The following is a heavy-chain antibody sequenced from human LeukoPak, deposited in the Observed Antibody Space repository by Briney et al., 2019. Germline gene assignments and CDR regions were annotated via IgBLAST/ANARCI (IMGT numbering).Heavy chain of an antibody. Sequence: SETLSLTCAVSGGSISSGGYSWSWIRQHPGKGLEWIGYIFYSGSTYYNPSLKSRVTISVDTSKNQFSLKLSSVTAADTAVYYCARAMIKGEYYFDYWGQGTLVTVS. CDR3: ARAMIKGEYYFDY. CDR1: GGSISSGGYS. V-gene: IGHV4-31*11. D-gene: IGHD3-16*01. J-gene: IGHJ4*02. CDR2: IFYSGST.